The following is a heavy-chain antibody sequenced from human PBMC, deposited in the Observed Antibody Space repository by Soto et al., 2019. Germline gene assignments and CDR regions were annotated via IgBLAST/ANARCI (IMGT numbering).Heavy chain of an antibody. D-gene: IGHD3-16*01. V-gene: IGHV1-69*08. Sequence: QVQLVQSGAEVTKPGSSVRVSCKASGTIFSSYTISWVRQAPGQGLEWMGRIIPILGETNSAQKFQGRVTLTADKSTNPADMELNSRRLEDTAVYYCARDLGGRMDEGGQGTTVTVSS. J-gene: IGHJ6*02. CDR3: ARDLGGRMDE. CDR1: GTIFSSYT. CDR2: IIPILGET.